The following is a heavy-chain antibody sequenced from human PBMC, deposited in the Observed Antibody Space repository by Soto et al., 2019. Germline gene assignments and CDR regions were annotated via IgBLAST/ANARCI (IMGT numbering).Heavy chain of an antibody. V-gene: IGHV4-30-2*03. Sequence: TLRFTCAVSGGSISSGGYSGCWIRQPPGKGLEWIGYIYHSGSTYYNPSLKSRVTISVDTYKNQFSLKLSSVTAADTAVYYCARQYDGSGSYYPRYYYDGMDVLGQGTTVT. D-gene: IGHD3-10*01. CDR2: IYHSGST. J-gene: IGHJ6*02. CDR1: GGSISSGGYS. CDR3: ARQYDGSGSYYPRYYYDGMDV.